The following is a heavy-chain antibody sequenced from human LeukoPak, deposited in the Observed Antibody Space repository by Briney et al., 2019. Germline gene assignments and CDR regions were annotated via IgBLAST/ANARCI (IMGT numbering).Heavy chain of an antibody. CDR1: GGSFSGYY. Sequence: SETLSLTCAVYGGSFSGYYWSWIRQPPGKGLEWIGEINHSGSTNYNPSLKSRVTISVDASKNQFSLKLSSVTAADTAVYYCARENSLWFGEADYWGQGTLVTVSS. CDR2: INHSGST. V-gene: IGHV4-34*01. J-gene: IGHJ4*02. CDR3: ARENSLWFGEADY. D-gene: IGHD3-10*01.